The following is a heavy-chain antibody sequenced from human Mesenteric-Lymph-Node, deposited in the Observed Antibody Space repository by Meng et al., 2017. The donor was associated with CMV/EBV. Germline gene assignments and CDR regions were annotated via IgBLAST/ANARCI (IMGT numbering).Heavy chain of an antibody. D-gene: IGHD2-8*01. CDR2: ISTSGGTT. J-gene: IGHJ3*02. CDR1: GFTFSSYA. CDR3: ARSGASNGGAFDI. Sequence: GGSLRLSCAASGFTFSSYAMNWVRQAPGKGLEWASAISTSGGTTTYADSVKGQFTISRDNSKNTLYLQMNSLRADDTAVYYCARSGASNGGAFDIWGQGTMVTVSS. V-gene: IGHV3-23*01.